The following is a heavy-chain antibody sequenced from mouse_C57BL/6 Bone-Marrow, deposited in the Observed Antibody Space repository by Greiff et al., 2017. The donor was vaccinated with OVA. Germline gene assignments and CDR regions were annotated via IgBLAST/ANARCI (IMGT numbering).Heavy chain of an antibody. J-gene: IGHJ2*01. D-gene: IGHD2-1*01. V-gene: IGHV1-50*01. CDR2: IDPSDSYT. Sequence: VQLQQPGAELVKPGASVKLSCKASGYTFTSYWMQWVKQRPGQGLEWIGEIDPSDSYTNYNQKFKGKATLTVDTSSSTAYMQLSSLTSEDSAVYYCARSGDGNCDYWGQGTTLTVSS. CDR1: GYTFTSYW. CDR3: ARSGDGNCDY.